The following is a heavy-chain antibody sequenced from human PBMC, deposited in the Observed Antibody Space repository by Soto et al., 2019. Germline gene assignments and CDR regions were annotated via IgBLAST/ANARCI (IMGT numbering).Heavy chain of an antibody. CDR1: GGSVSSGSYY. J-gene: IGHJ6*02. CDR3: ARVPTRDDFWSGLGYYYYGMDV. CDR2: IYYSGST. V-gene: IGHV4-61*01. D-gene: IGHD3-3*01. Sequence: QVQLQESGPGLVKPSETLSLTCTVSGGSVSSGSYYWSWIRQPPGKGLEWIGYIYYSGSTNYNPSLKSRVTISVDTSKNQFSLKLSSVTAADTAVYYCARVPTRDDFWSGLGYYYYGMDVWGQGTTVTVSS.